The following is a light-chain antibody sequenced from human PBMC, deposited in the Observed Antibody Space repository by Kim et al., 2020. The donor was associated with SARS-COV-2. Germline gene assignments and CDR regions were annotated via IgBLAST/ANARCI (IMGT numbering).Light chain of an antibody. Sequence: EIVLTQSPATLSLSPGERATLYCRASQSITYHLTWYQQKPGQPPRVLIYDATNRAPGIPARFSGSGSGTHFSLTISSLDPDDFAVYYCQQRSDWPPEFTFGPGTRLDSK. J-gene: IGKJ5*01. V-gene: IGKV3-11*01. CDR2: DAT. CDR3: QQRSDWPPEFT. CDR1: QSITYH.